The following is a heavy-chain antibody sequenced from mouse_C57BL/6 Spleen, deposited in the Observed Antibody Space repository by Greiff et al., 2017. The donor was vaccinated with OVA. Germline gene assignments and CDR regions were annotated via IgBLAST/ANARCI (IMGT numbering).Heavy chain of an antibody. Sequence: EVQLQQSGPELVKPGASVKISCKASGYSFTGYYMNWVKQSPEKSLEWIGEINPSTGGTTYNQKFKAKATLTVDKSSSTAYMQLKSLTSEDSAVYYCARGFYGNRGDYWGQGTSVTVSS. V-gene: IGHV1-42*01. CDR3: ARGFYGNRGDY. CDR2: INPSTGGT. J-gene: IGHJ4*01. D-gene: IGHD2-1*01. CDR1: GYSFTGYY.